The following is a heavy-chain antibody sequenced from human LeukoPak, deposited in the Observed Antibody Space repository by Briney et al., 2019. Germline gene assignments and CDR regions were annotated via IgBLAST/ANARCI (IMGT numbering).Heavy chain of an antibody. CDR2: ISSSSPTI. J-gene: IGHJ4*02. CDR1: GFTVSSNE. Sequence: GGSLRLSCAASGFTVSSNEMSWVRQAPGKGLEWISYISSSSPTIYYADSVKGRFTISRDNAKNSLYLQMNSLRAEDTAIYYCARVHGGYPFDYWGQGTLVTVSS. D-gene: IGHD2-15*01. V-gene: IGHV3-48*01. CDR3: ARVHGGYPFDY.